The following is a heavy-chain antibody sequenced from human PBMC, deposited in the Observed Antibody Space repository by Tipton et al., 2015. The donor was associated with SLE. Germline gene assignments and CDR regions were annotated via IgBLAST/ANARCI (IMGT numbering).Heavy chain of an antibody. V-gene: IGHV4-59*01. Sequence: TLSLTCTVSGASISSYYWSWVRQPPGKGLEWIGYVYDIDSTNYNPSLKSRVTISLDPSKNQFSLKLSSVTAADTAVYYCARDSSGYYWFDPWGQGTLVTVSS. CDR1: GASISSYY. D-gene: IGHD3-22*01. CDR2: VYDIDST. CDR3: ARDSSGYYWFDP. J-gene: IGHJ5*02.